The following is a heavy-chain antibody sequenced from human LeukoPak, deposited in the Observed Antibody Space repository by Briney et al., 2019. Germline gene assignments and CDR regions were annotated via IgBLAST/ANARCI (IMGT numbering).Heavy chain of an antibody. V-gene: IGHV1-69*02. CDR2: IIPILGIA. Sequence: GSSVKVSCKASGGTFSSYTISWVRQAPGQGLEWMGRIIPILGIANYAQKFQGRVTITADKSTSTAYMELSSLRSEDTAVYYCASAPYYDSSRYYSPLDYWGQGTLVTVSS. CDR1: GGTFSSYT. D-gene: IGHD3-22*01. CDR3: ASAPYYDSSRYYSPLDY. J-gene: IGHJ4*02.